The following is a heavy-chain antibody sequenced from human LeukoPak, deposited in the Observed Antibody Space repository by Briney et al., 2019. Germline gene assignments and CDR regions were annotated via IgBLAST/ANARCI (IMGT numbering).Heavy chain of an antibody. V-gene: IGHV1-18*01. J-gene: IGHJ4*02. D-gene: IGHD1-26*01. CDR3: ARDLVVGARHGY. Sequence: ASVKVSCKASGYTFTSYGISWVRQAPGQGLEWMGWISAYNGNTNYAQKLQARVTMTTDTSTSTAYMELRSLRSDATAVYYCARDLVVGARHGYWGQGTLVTVSS. CDR1: GYTFTSYG. CDR2: ISAYNGNT.